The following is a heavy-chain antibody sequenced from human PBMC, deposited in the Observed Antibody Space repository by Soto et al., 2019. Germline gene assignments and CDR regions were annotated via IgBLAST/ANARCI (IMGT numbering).Heavy chain of an antibody. V-gene: IGHV3-23*01. Sequence: EVQLLESGGGLVQPGGTLRLSCAASGFTFSSYDMSWVRQAPGKGLEWVSAISGRGVGTFYAESVKGRFTISRDNSKNKLYVQMNSLRVEDTAIYYCAKEDDAWTNGYFDLWGQGTMVTVSS. D-gene: IGHD2-8*01. CDR2: ISGRGVGT. CDR1: GFTFSSYD. J-gene: IGHJ3*01. CDR3: AKEDDAWTNGYFDL.